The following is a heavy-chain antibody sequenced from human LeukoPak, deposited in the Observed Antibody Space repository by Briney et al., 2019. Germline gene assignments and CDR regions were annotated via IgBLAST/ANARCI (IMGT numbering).Heavy chain of an antibody. V-gene: IGHV4-61*02. CDR1: GGSISSSSYY. CDR3: ARVFSYPLRAPFDP. J-gene: IGHJ5*02. CDR2: IYTSGTT. Sequence: TLSLTCTVSGGSISSSSYYWTWIRQPAGKGLEWIGRIYTSGTTNYNPSLKSRVTISVDTSKNQFSLKLSSVTAADTAVYYCARVFSYPLRAPFDPWGQGTLVTVSS. D-gene: IGHD3-3*01.